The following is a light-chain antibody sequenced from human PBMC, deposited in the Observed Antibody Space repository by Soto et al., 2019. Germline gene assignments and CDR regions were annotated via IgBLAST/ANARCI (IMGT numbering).Light chain of an antibody. V-gene: IGKV2-30*02. Sequence: DVVMTQSPLALPVTLGQPASISCRSALSLVHNDGDTYLSWFQQRPGRSPRRLIYKVSKRDSGVPDRFSGSGSGTDFILKISRVEAEDFGLYYCMQGTHWPWTFCQGTKVEIK. CDR3: MQGTHWPWT. CDR2: KVS. CDR1: LSLVHNDGDTY. J-gene: IGKJ1*01.